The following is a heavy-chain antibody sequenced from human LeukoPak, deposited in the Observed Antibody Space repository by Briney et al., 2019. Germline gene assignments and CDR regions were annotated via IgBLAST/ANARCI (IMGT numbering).Heavy chain of an antibody. CDR3: ARGRYCSSTSCYRGNWFDP. Sequence: SVTLSLTCAVYGGSFSGYYWSWIRQPPGKGLEWIGEINHSGSTNYNPSLKSRVTISVDTSENQFSLKLSSVTAADTAVYYCARGRYCSSTSCYRGNWFDPWGQGTLVTVSS. D-gene: IGHD2-2*01. CDR2: INHSGST. J-gene: IGHJ5*02. CDR1: GGSFSGYY. V-gene: IGHV4-34*01.